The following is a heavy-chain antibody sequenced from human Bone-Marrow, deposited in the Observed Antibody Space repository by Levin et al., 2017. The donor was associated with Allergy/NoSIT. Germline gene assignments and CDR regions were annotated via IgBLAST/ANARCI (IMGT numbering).Heavy chain of an antibody. Sequence: ASETLSLTCTVSGDSISSGGNYWGWIRQHPGKGLEWIGNIFYSGSTYYNPSLKSRVKISVDTSKNQFSLNLGSVTAADTAVYYCARDHCSGGSCYSDRGAFDIWGQGTMVTVSS. CDR2: IFYSGST. D-gene: IGHD2-15*01. V-gene: IGHV4-31*03. CDR1: GDSISSGGNY. J-gene: IGHJ3*02. CDR3: ARDHCSGGSCYSDRGAFDI.